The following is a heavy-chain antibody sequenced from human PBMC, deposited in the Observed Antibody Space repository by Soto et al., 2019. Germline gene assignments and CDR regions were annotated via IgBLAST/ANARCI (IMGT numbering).Heavy chain of an antibody. J-gene: IGHJ5*02. D-gene: IGHD3-22*01. V-gene: IGHV4-34*01. CDR2: INHSGST. CDR1: GGSFSGYY. Sequence: SETLSLTCAVYGGSFSGYYWSWIRQPPGKGLEWIGEINHSGSTNYNPSLKSRVTISVDTSKNQFSLKLSSVTAADTAVYYCARGHLNGSFTGSMIVVNWFDPWGQGTLVTVSS. CDR3: ARGHLNGSFTGSMIVVNWFDP.